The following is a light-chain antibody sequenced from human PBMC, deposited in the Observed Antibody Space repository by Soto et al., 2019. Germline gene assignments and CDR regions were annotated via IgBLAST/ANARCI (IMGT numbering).Light chain of an antibody. J-gene: IGKJ4*01. Sequence: IVMTQSPPSLPVTPGEPGSMSCRSSESLLQSNGYNHLDWYLQKPGQSPHLLIYLGSKRASGVSDRFSGSGSGTDFTLKISRVEAEDVGVYYCMQSLQTPTFGGGTKVEIK. CDR2: LGS. CDR3: MQSLQTPT. CDR1: ESLLQSNGYNH. V-gene: IGKV2-28*01.